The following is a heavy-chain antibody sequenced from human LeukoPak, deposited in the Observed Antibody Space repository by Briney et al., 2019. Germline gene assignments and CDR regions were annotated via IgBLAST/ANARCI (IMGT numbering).Heavy chain of an antibody. D-gene: IGHD3-16*01. J-gene: IGHJ4*02. CDR1: GFTFNSYA. CDR2: IKSKTDGGTT. CDR3: TTRLY. V-gene: IGHV3-15*01. Sequence: GGSLRLSCAVSGFTFNSYAMSWVRQAPGKGLEWVGRIKSKTDGGTTDYAAPVKGRFTISRDDSKNTVYLQMNSLKTEDAAVYYCTTRLYWGLGTLVTVSS.